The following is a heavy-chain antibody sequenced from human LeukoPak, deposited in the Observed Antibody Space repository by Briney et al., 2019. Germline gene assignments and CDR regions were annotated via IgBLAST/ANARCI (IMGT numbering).Heavy chain of an antibody. D-gene: IGHD2-2*01. Sequence: PGGALRLSCATSGFVFSDYGIHCVRQAPGKGLEWVAFIPYDGRDPHYPDSVKGRFTISRDNSKNMVQLQMNTLRVEDTAVYYCAQDRFCSTVSCSFGTTWFDPWGQGTLVTVSS. V-gene: IGHV3-30*02. CDR2: IPYDGRDP. CDR3: AQDRFCSTVSCSFGTTWFDP. CDR1: GFVFSDYG. J-gene: IGHJ5*02.